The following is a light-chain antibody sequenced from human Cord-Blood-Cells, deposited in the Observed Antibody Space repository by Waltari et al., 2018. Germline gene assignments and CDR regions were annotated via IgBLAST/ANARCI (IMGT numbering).Light chain of an antibody. CDR2: AAS. V-gene: IGKV1-39*01. J-gene: IGKJ3*01. CDR1: QSISSY. CDR3: QQSYSTLFT. Sequence: DIQMTQSPSSLSASVGDSVTITCRASQSISSYLNWYQQKPGKAPKLLIYAASSLQSGVPSRFSGSGSGTDFTLTISSLQPEEFATYYCQQSYSTLFTFGPGTKVDIK.